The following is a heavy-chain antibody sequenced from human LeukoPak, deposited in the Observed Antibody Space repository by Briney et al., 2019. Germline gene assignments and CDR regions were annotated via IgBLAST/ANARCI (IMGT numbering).Heavy chain of an antibody. Sequence: ASVKVSCKASGYTFTGYYTHWVRQAPGQGLEWMGWINPNSGGTNYAQKFQGWVTMIRDTSISTAYMELSRLRSDDTAVYYCARGEDIVVVPAGTFDPWGQGTLVTVSS. CDR1: GYTFTGYY. V-gene: IGHV1-2*04. D-gene: IGHD2-2*01. CDR2: INPNSGGT. CDR3: ARGEDIVVVPAGTFDP. J-gene: IGHJ5*02.